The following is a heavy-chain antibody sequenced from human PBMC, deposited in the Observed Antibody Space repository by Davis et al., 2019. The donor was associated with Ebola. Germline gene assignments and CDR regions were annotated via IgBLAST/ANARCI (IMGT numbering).Heavy chain of an antibody. J-gene: IGHJ5*02. CDR1: GGTFSSYA. D-gene: IGHD3-10*01. CDR2: IIPIFGTA. Sequence: SVQVSCKASGGTFSSYAISWVRQAPGQGLEWMGGIIPIFGTANYAQKFQGRVTITADESTSTAYMELSSLRSEDTAVYYCASGGNMVRGVNVWFDPWGQGTLVTVSS. V-gene: IGHV1-69*13. CDR3: ASGGNMVRGVNVWFDP.